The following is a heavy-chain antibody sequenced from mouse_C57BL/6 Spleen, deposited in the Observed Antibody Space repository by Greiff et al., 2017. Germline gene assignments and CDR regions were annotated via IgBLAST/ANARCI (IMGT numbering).Heavy chain of an antibody. Sequence: VQLVESGGGLVKPGGSLKLSCAASGFTFSSYAMSWVRQTPEKRLEWVAIISAGGSYTYYPDTVKGRFTISRDNDKNNLYLQMSTLKSEDTAIYYCASYMGPPGAMGGWGQGTSGTVST. CDR3: ASYMGPPGAMGG. D-gene: IGHD1-1*02. CDR1: GFTFSSYA. V-gene: IGHV5-4*01. CDR2: ISAGGSYT. J-gene: IGHJ4*01.